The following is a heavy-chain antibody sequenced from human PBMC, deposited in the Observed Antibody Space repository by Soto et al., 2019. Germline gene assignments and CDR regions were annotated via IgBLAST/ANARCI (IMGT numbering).Heavy chain of an antibody. D-gene: IGHD2-15*01. V-gene: IGHV4-61*01. J-gene: IGHJ4*02. CDR3: ARGVVVMVAATPAFDY. CDR2: IYYSGST. CDR1: GGSVSSGSYY. Sequence: SETLSLTCTVSGGSVSSGSYYWSWIRQPPGKGLEWIGYIYYSGSTNYNPSLKSRVTISVDTSKNQFSLKLSSVTAADTAVYYCARGVVVMVAATPAFDYWGQGTLVTVSS.